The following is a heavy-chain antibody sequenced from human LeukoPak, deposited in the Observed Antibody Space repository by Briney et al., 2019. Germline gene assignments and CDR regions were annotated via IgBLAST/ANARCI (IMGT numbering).Heavy chain of an antibody. CDR1: GFTFSSYE. CDR2: ISSSGSTI. D-gene: IGHD5-18*01. Sequence: GGSLRLSCAASGFTFSSYEMNWVRQAPGKGLEWVSYISSSGSTIYYADSVKGRFTISRDNAKNSLYLQMNSLRAEDKAVYYCVRGGSYRVDYWGQGTLVTVSS. V-gene: IGHV3-48*03. J-gene: IGHJ4*02. CDR3: VRGGSYRVDY.